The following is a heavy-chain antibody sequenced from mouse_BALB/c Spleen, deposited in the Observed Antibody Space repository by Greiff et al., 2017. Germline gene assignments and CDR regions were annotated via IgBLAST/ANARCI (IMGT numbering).Heavy chain of an antibody. J-gene: IGHJ3*01. CDR3: AVVYYDYDPFAY. D-gene: IGHD2-4*01. CDR1: GFTFSSFG. Sequence: EVQVVESGGGLVQPGGSRKLSCAASGFTFSSFGMHWVRQAPEKGLEWVAYISSGSSTIYYADTVKGRFTISRDNPKNTLFLQMTSLRSEDTAMYYSAVVYYDYDPFAYWGQGTLVTVSA. CDR2: ISSGSSTI. V-gene: IGHV5-17*02.